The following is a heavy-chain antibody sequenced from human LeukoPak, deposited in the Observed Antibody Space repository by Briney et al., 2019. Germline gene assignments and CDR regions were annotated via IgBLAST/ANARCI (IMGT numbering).Heavy chain of an antibody. CDR2: IYYSGST. J-gene: IGHJ3*02. D-gene: IGHD4-17*01. CDR3: ATGYGDYEVGAFDI. V-gene: IGHV4-59*01. Sequence: SETLSLTCTVSGGSISSYYWSWIRQPPGKGLEWIGYIYYSGSTNYNPSLKSRVTISVDTSKNQFSLKLSSVTAADTAVCYCATGYGDYEVGAFDIWGQGTMVTVSS. CDR1: GGSISSYY.